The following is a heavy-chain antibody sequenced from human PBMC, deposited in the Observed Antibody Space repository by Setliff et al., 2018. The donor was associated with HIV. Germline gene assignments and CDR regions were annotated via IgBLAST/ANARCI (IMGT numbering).Heavy chain of an antibody. CDR1: GFSLSTSGMR. Sequence: GSGPTLVNPTQTLTLTCTFSGFSLSTSGMRVTWIRQPPGKALEWLARIDWDDDKFYSTSLKTRLTISKDTSRNQVVLTMTNMDPVDTATYYCARGPYGPPDAFDIWVQGTMVTVSS. V-gene: IGHV2-70*04. J-gene: IGHJ3*02. CDR2: IDWDDDK. CDR3: ARGPYGPPDAFDI. D-gene: IGHD3-10*01.